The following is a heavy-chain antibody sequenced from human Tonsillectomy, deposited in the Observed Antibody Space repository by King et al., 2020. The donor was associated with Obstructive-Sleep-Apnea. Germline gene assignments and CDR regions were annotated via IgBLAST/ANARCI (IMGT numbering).Heavy chain of an antibody. V-gene: IGHV3-30*04. CDR3: AGDAFEYSSPETLDY. J-gene: IGHJ4*02. Sequence: VQLVESGGGVVQPGRSLRLSCAASGFTFSSYAMHWVRQAPGKGLEWVAGISYDGRNKYYADSVKGRFTISRGNSKNTLYLQMNSLRAEDTAVYYCAGDAFEYSSPETLDYWGQGTLVTVSS. D-gene: IGHD6-6*01. CDR1: GFTFSSYA. CDR2: ISYDGRNK.